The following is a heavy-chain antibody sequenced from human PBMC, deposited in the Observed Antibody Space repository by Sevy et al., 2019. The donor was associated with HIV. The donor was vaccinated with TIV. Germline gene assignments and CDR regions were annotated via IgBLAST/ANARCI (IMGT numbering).Heavy chain of an antibody. J-gene: IGHJ6*03. CDR1: GFTFSSYW. CDR3: ARDSQNIVVVPAATINYYYSYYIDV. V-gene: IGHV3-7*01. Sequence: GGSLRLSCAASGFTFSSYWMSWVRQAPGKGLEWVANIKQDGSERYYEDSVKGRFTISRDNTKDSLYLQMNSLRVDDTAVYYCARDSQNIVVVPAATINYYYSYYIDVWGKGTTVTVSS. D-gene: IGHD2-2*01. CDR2: IKQDGSER.